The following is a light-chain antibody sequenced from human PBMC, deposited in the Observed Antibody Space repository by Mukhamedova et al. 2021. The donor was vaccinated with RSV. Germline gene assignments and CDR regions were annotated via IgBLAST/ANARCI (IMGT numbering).Light chain of an antibody. V-gene: IGKV1-5*03. CDR2: KAS. Sequence: WYQRRVHGEAPKLLISKASTLERGVPSRFSGSGSGTDFTLTINNLKPDDLATYYCQQYENSWTFGQGTKLQVK. CDR3: QQYENSWT. J-gene: IGKJ1*01.